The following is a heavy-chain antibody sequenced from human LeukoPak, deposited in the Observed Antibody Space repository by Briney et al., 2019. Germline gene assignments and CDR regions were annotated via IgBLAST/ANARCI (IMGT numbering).Heavy chain of an antibody. D-gene: IGHD3-10*01. CDR1: GFTFSDYY. J-gene: IGHJ4*02. Sequence: PGGSLRLSCAASGFTFSDYYMSWIRQAPGKGLEWVSYIDTGGDTMYYADSVKGRFTISRDNAKNSLYLQMNSLRAEDTAAYYCARDRVSGLLWFGELRGAFDYWGQGTLVTVSS. V-gene: IGHV3-11*04. CDR2: IDTGGDTM. CDR3: ARDRVSGLLWFGELRGAFDY.